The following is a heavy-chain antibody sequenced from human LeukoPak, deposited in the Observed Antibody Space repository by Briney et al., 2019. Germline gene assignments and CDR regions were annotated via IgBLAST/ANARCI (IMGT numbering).Heavy chain of an antibody. CDR1: GGSMSDYY. J-gene: IGHJ6*03. Sequence: SETLSLTCTVSGGSMSDYYWSWIRQPAGKGLEWIGRIYTDGRTNYISFLKSRVTISLDTSKNQLSLRLSSVTAAGTAVYYCARGGNHHPVHDYYHQYMDVWGKGTTVTVSS. CDR3: ARGGNHHPVHDYYHQYMDV. CDR2: IYTDGRT. V-gene: IGHV4-4*07. D-gene: IGHD3-16*01.